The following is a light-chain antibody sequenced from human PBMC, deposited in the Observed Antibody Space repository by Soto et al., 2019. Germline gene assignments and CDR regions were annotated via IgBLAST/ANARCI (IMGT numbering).Light chain of an antibody. CDR2: DVS. Sequence: QSVLTQPASVSGSPGQSITISCTGTSSDVGGYNYVSWYQQHPGKAPKLMIYDVSNRPSGVSNRFSGSKSGNTASLTISGLQAEDEADYYCSSYTSSSTLEVFGGGTKGTVL. CDR1: SSDVGGYNY. CDR3: SSYTSSSTLEV. J-gene: IGLJ2*01. V-gene: IGLV2-14*01.